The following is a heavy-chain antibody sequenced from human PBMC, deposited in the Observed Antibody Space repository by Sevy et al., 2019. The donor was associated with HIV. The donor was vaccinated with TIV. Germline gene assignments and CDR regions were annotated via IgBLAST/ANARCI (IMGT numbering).Heavy chain of an antibody. Sequence: GGSLRLSCAASGFTFSSYGMHWVRQAPGKGLEWVAVIWFDGSNTYYADSVKGRFTISRDIAKNTLHLQMNSLRAEDTAVYYCARDLEFYDYGDYGPAFRPDYWGQGTLVTVSS. V-gene: IGHV3-33*01. CDR2: IWFDGSNT. CDR1: GFTFSSYG. J-gene: IGHJ4*02. D-gene: IGHD4-17*01. CDR3: ARDLEFYDYGDYGPAFRPDY.